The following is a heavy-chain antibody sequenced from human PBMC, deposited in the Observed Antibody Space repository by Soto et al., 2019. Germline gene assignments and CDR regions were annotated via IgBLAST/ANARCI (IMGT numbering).Heavy chain of an antibody. V-gene: IGHV1-69*01. CDR3: ARDPTIFGPYYYYGMDV. J-gene: IGHJ6*02. Sequence: QVQLVQSGAEVKKPGSSVNVSCKASGGTFSSYAISWVRQAPGQGLEWMGGIIPIFGTANYSQKFQGRVTLTADESTSTAYMELSSLRSEDTAVYYCARDPTIFGPYYYYGMDVWGQGTTVTVSS. CDR2: IIPIFGTA. CDR1: GGTFSSYA. D-gene: IGHD3-3*01.